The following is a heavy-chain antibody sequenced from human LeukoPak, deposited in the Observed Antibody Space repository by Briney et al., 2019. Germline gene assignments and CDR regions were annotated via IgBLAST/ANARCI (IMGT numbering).Heavy chain of an antibody. D-gene: IGHD1-26*01. J-gene: IGHJ4*02. CDR2: IGTRSNPI. CDR1: GFSFSDFY. Sequence: GGSLRLSCAASGFSFSDFYMSWIRQAPGMGLEWISYIGTRSNPIYYADSVKGRFTISRDDAKNSLYLQMNSLRDEDAAVYFCAREARGSGRDFDYWGQGILVTVSS. V-gene: IGHV3-11*01. CDR3: AREARGSGRDFDY.